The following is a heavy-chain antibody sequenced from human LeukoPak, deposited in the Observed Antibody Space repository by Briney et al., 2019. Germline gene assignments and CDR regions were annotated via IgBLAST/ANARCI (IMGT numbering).Heavy chain of an antibody. V-gene: IGHV3-23*01. D-gene: IGHD6-19*01. CDR1: GFTFSSYS. J-gene: IGHJ4*02. Sequence: GGSLRLSCAASGFTFSSYSMNWVRQAPGKGLEWVSAISDSGGKTYYADSMKGRFTISRDNSKNTLYLQMNSLRAEDTAVYYCAKHGSGRYFDYWGQGTLVTVSS. CDR3: AKHGSGRYFDY. CDR2: ISDSGGKT.